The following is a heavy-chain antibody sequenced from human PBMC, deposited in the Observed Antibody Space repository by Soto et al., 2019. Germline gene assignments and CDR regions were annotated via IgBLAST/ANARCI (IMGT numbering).Heavy chain of an antibody. D-gene: IGHD3-9*01. Sequence: EVQLVESGGGLVQPGGSLRLSCAASGFTVSSNYMSWVRQAPGKGLEWVSVIYSGGSTYYADSVKGRFTISRDNSKNTLYLQMNSLRAEDTAVYYCARELSDPEVNDYDILTGYTYYYYYGMDVWGQGTTVTVSS. J-gene: IGHJ6*02. CDR2: IYSGGST. V-gene: IGHV3-66*01. CDR3: ARELSDPEVNDYDILTGYTYYYYYGMDV. CDR1: GFTVSSNY.